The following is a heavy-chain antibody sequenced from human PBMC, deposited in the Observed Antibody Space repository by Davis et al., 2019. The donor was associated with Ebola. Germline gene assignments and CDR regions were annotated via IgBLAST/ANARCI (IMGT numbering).Heavy chain of an antibody. Sequence: SETLSLTCTVSGGSISSYYWSWIRQPPGKGLEWIGYIYYSGSTYYNPSLKSRVTISVDTSKNQFSLKLSSVTAAYTAVYYCAGRNFWSGLGWVYFDYWGQGTLVTVSS. V-gene: IGHV4-59*06. CDR3: AGRNFWSGLGWVYFDY. CDR2: IYYSGST. D-gene: IGHD3-3*01. CDR1: GGSISSYY. J-gene: IGHJ4*02.